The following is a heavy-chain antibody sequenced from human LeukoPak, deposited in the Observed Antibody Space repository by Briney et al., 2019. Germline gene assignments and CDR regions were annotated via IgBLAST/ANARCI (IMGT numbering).Heavy chain of an antibody. CDR3: ARSNSESYYRGYYFDY. CDR2: ISHSGTT. J-gene: IGHJ4*02. D-gene: IGHD1-26*01. V-gene: IGHV4-59*01. Sequence: SETLSLTCTVSGGSISSFHWSWIRQPPEKGLEWIGYISHSGTTNYNPSLKSRVTISVDTSMNQFSLKLSSVTAADTAVYYCARSNSESYYRGYYFDYWGQGTLVTVSS. CDR1: GGSISSFH.